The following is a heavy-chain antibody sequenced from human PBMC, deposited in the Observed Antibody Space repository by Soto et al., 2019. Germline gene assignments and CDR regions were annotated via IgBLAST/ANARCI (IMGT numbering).Heavy chain of an antibody. CDR2: ISSSSSYI. D-gene: IGHD1-26*01. V-gene: IGHV3-21*01. CDR1: GFTFSSYS. CDR3: ARDVTGSGSPTKNYYFDY. J-gene: IGHJ4*02. Sequence: EVQLVESGGGLVKPGGSLRLSCAASGFTFSSYSMNWVRQAPGKGLEWVSSISSSSSYIYYADSVKGRFTISRDNAKNSLYLQMNSLRAEDTAVYYCARDVTGSGSPTKNYYFDYWGQGTLVTVSS.